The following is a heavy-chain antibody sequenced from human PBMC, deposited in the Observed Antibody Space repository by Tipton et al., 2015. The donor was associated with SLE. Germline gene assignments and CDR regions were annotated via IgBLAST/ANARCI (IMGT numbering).Heavy chain of an antibody. J-gene: IGHJ2*01. CDR2: VFNDGNT. V-gene: IGHV4-39*07. Sequence: TLSLTCIVSGDSISSSSYYWGWIRQPPGKGLEWIGSVFNDGNTYDNPSLKSRVTISVDTSKNQFSLKLMSLTAADTAVYYCARETPVDWYFDLWGRGTLVTVSS. CDR3: ARETPVDWYFDL. CDR1: GDSISSSSYY. D-gene: IGHD2-15*01.